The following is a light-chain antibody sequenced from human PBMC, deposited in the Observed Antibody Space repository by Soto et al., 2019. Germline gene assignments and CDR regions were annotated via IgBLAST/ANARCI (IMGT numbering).Light chain of an antibody. J-gene: IGLJ1*01. CDR3: SSYTSSTTLYV. CDR1: SGDFGGYNY. V-gene: IGLV2-14*01. Sequence: QSALTQPASVSGSPGQSITISCTGASGDFGGYNYVSWYQQHPLKAPKLILYEVNNRPSGVSNRFSGSKSGNTASLTISGLQAEDEADYYCSSYTSSTTLYVFGTGTKVTVL. CDR2: EVN.